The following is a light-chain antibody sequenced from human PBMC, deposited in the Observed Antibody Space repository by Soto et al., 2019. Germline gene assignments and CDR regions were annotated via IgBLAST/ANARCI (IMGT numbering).Light chain of an antibody. CDR2: DVN. CDR3: SSYTTSVTMI. Sequence: QSALTQPASVSGSPGQSITISCTGTSSDVGVYDYVSWYQQHPGKAPKLIIYDVNNRPSGVADRFSGSKSGNTASLTISGLQAEDEADYYCSSYTTSVTMIFGGGTKVTVL. CDR1: SSDVGVYDY. J-gene: IGLJ2*01. V-gene: IGLV2-14*03.